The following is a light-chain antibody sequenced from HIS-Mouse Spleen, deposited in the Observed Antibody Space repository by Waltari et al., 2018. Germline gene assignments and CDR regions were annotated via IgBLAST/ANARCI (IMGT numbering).Light chain of an antibody. J-gene: IGLJ2*01. V-gene: IGLV2-14*03. Sequence: QSALTQPASVSGSPGQSITISCTGTSSDVGGYNYVSWYQQHPGKAPKLMIYFFSNRPSGVSNRFSGSKSGNTASLTISGLQAEDEADYYCSSYTSSSTEVFGGGTKLTVL. CDR3: SSYTSSSTEV. CDR1: SSDVGGYNY. CDR2: FFS.